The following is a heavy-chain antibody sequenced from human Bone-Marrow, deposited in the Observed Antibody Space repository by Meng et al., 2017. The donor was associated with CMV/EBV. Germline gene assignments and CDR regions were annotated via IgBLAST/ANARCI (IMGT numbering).Heavy chain of an antibody. CDR1: GGSVSSGSYY. Sequence: GSLRLSCTVSGGSVSSGSYYWSWIRQPPGKGLEWIGYIYYSGSTNYNPSLKSRVTISVDTSKNQFSLKLSSVTAADTAVYYWAREHIVVVPATEECKGWFDPWGQGTLVTVSS. V-gene: IGHV4-61*01. CDR3: AREHIVVVPATEECKGWFDP. CDR2: IYYSGST. J-gene: IGHJ5*02. D-gene: IGHD2-2*01.